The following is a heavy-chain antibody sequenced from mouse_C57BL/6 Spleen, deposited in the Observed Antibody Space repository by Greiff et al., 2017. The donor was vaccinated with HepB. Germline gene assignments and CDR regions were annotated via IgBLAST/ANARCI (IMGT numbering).Heavy chain of an antibody. V-gene: IGHV1-64*01. CDR2: IHPNSGST. CDR1: GYTFTSYW. Sequence: QVQLQQPGAELVKPGASVKLSCKASGYTFTSYWMHWVKQRPGQGLEWIGMIHPNSGSTNYKEKFKSKATLTVDKSSSTAYMQLSSLTSEDSAVYYCAREGYYGSSYGYFDVWGTGTTVTVSS. D-gene: IGHD1-1*01. J-gene: IGHJ1*03. CDR3: AREGYYGSSYGYFDV.